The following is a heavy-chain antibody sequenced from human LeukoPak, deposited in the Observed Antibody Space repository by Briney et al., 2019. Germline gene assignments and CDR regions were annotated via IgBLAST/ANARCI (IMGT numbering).Heavy chain of an antibody. D-gene: IGHD1-26*01. V-gene: IGHV3-21*01. CDR2: ISSSSSYI. J-gene: IGHJ6*03. CDR1: GFTLSRNS. CDR3: ARDPYSGNYGNDYYYYMDV. Sequence: GGSLRLSCAASGFTLSRNSMNWVRQAPGKGLEWVSSISSSSSYIYYADSVKGRFTISRDNAKNSLYLQMDSLGPEDTAVYYCARDPYSGNYGNDYYYYMDVWGKGTTVTISS.